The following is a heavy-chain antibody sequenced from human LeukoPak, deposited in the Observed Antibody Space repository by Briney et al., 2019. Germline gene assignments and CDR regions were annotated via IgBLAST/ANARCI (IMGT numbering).Heavy chain of an antibody. D-gene: IGHD2-2*01. CDR2: ISSSGSTI. CDR1: GFTFSSHA. CDR3: ASAEYQLLYYFDY. V-gene: IGHV3-11*01. J-gene: IGHJ4*02. Sequence: GGSLRLSCAASGFTFSSHALSWIRQAPGKGLEWVSYISSSGSTIYYADSVKGRFTISRDNAKNSLYLQMNSLRAEDTAVYYCASAEYQLLYYFDYWGQGTLVTVSS.